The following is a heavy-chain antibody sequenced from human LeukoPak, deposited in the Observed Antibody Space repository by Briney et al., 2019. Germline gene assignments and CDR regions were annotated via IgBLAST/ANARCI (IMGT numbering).Heavy chain of an antibody. V-gene: IGHV4-59*01. D-gene: IGHD3-3*01. Sequence: SETLSLTCTVSGGSISSYYWSWIRQPPGKGLEWIGYIYYSGSTNYNPSLKSRVTISADTSKNQFSLKLSSVTAADTAVYYCARDQKIDFWSGSNWFDPWGQGTLVTVSS. CDR2: IYYSGST. J-gene: IGHJ5*02. CDR1: GGSISSYY. CDR3: ARDQKIDFWSGSNWFDP.